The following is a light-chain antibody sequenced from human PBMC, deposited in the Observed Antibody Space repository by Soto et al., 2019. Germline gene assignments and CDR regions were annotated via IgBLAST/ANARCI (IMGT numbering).Light chain of an antibody. J-gene: IGLJ2*01. Sequence: QSALTQPPSASGSPRQSVTISCTGTSSDLGAYDFVSWYQQHPGKAPKLMIYEVSKRPSGVPDRFSGSKSGNTASLTVTGLQAEDEADYYCSSYAGSNNLIFGGGTKVTVL. CDR1: SSDLGAYDF. CDR2: EVS. CDR3: SSYAGSNNLI. V-gene: IGLV2-8*01.